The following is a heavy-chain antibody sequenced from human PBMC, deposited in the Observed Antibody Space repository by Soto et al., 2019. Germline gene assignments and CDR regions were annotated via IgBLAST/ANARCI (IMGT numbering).Heavy chain of an antibody. D-gene: IGHD2-15*01. CDR2: INAGNGNT. Sequence: QVQLVQSGAEVKKPGASVKVSCKASGYTFTSYAMHWVRQAPGQRLEWMGWINAGNGNTKYSQKFQGRVTITRDTXAXTXHMELSSLRSEDTAVYYCASEYCSGDSCPLYYGMDVWGQGTTVTVSS. J-gene: IGHJ6*02. V-gene: IGHV1-3*01. CDR1: GYTFTSYA. CDR3: ASEYCSGDSCPLYYGMDV.